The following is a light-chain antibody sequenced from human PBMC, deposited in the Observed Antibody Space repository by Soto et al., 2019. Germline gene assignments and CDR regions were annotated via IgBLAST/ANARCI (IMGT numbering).Light chain of an antibody. CDR3: SSYSSISTVV. Sequence: QSVLTQPASVSGSPGQSITISCTGSGSDIGGYKFVSWYQQHPGKVSKLMIYEVANRPSGVSNRFSGSKSGSTASLIISGLQAEDEADYYCSSYSSISTVVFGGGTKVTVL. CDR1: GSDIGGYKF. V-gene: IGLV2-14*01. J-gene: IGLJ2*01. CDR2: EVA.